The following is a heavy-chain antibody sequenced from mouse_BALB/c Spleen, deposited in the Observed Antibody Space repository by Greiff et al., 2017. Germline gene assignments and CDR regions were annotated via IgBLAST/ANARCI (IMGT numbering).Heavy chain of an antibody. V-gene: IGHV1-26*01. Sequence: EVQLQQSGPELVKPGASVKISCKASGYSFTGYYMHWVKQSHVKSLEWIGRINPYNGATSYNQNFKDKASLTVDKSSSTAYMELHSLTSEDSAVYYCARNCLGSYYFDDWGQGTTLTVSS. CDR3: ARNCLGSYYFDD. CDR1: GYSFTGYY. J-gene: IGHJ2*01. CDR2: INPYNGAT. D-gene: IGHD4-1*01.